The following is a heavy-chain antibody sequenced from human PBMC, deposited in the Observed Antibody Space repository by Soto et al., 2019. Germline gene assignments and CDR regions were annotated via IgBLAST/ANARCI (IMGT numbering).Heavy chain of an antibody. CDR3: AKGAWELPYYFDY. Sequence: EVQLLESGGGLVQPGGSLRLSCAAYGFTFRSYAMSWVRQAPGKGLEWVSGIRGSGGSTYYADSVKGRFTISRDKSKNTLYLQMNRLRAEETAVYYCAKGAWELPYYFDYWGQGTLVTVSS. V-gene: IGHV3-23*01. CDR1: GFTFRSYA. J-gene: IGHJ4*02. D-gene: IGHD1-7*01. CDR2: IRGSGGST.